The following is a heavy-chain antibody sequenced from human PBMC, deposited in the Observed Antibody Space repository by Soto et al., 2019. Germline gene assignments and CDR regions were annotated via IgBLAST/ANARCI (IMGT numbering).Heavy chain of an antibody. J-gene: IGHJ4*02. V-gene: IGHV3-33*01. D-gene: IGHD2-15*01. CDR3: ARDWWGEPGGKETVSQLEY. Sequence: VGSLRLSYAASGFAFSSFGIYWVRQAPGKGLEWVAVIWSDGNKKYYADSVRLRFTISRDNSKNTLYLQMNSLRGEDTAVYYCARDWWGEPGGKETVSQLEYWGQGSQVTVSS. CDR1: GFAFSSFG. CDR2: IWSDGNKK.